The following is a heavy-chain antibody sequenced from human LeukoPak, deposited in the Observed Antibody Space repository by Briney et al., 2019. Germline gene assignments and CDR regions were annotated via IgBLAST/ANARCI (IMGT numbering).Heavy chain of an antibody. CDR3: AKGPKQQLVGSRGHYFDY. D-gene: IGHD6-13*01. CDR2: IRGSGGTT. J-gene: IGHJ4*02. Sequence: GGSLRLSCAASGLTFSSYAMTWVRQAPGKGLEWVSGIRGSGGTTNYADSVKGRFTISRDNSKNTLFLQMNSLRVEDTAVYYCAKGPKQQLVGSRGHYFDYWGQGTLVTVSS. CDR1: GLTFSSYA. V-gene: IGHV3-23*01.